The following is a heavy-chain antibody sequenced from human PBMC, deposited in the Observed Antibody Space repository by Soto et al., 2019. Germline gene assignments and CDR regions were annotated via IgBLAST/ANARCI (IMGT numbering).Heavy chain of an antibody. J-gene: IGHJ4*02. Sequence: EVQMEESGGGLVKPGGSLRLSCVASGFTFGSHSMYWVRQAPGKGLEWVSSISGGSDYIFYADSVKGRFTISRDNAMNALYVQMHSLRAEDTAVQYCGRAGIVVLCAASPPLDHRGQGTLVTVSS. CDR1: GFTFGSHS. D-gene: IGHD2-15*01. CDR3: GRAGIVVLCAASPPLDH. CDR2: ISGGSDYI. V-gene: IGHV3-21*01.